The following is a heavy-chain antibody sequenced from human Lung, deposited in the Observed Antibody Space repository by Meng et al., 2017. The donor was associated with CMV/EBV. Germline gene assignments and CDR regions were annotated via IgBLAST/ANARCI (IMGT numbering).Heavy chain of an antibody. Sequence: HAGREVKKPVASVGDSCKASGYTFGSYGICWVRQAPGQGLEWMGWFVNYVDTYPAPKFQGRVTMTTDTHTNTAFMELRSLTSDDTAVYYCASGTPGRSYCDYWGQGTLVTVSS. CDR3: ASGTPGRSYCDY. J-gene: IGHJ4*02. CDR1: GYTFGSYG. D-gene: IGHD2-15*01. CDR2: FVNYVDT. V-gene: IGHV1-18*01.